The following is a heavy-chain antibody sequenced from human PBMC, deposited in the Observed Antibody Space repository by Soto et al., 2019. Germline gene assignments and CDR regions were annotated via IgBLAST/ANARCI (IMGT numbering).Heavy chain of an antibody. J-gene: IGHJ4*02. D-gene: IGHD3-3*01. V-gene: IGHV1-46*01. CDR1: GYTFTSYY. CDR3: ARFLWSDTSLYYFDY. CDR2: INPSGGST. Sequence: ASVKVSCKASGYTFTSYYMHWVRQAPGQGLEWMGIINPSGGSTSYAQKFQGRVTMTRDTSTSTVYMELSSLRSEDTAVYYCARFLWSDTSLYYFDYWGQGTLVTVSS.